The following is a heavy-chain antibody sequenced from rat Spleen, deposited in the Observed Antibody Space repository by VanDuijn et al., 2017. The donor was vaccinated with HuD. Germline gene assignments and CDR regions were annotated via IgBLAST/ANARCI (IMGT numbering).Heavy chain of an antibody. CDR3: ARQENGGYPYY. V-gene: IGHV5-7*01. CDR2: ISYDGSST. CDR1: GFTFSDYN. D-gene: IGHD1-11*01. J-gene: IGHJ2*01. Sequence: EVQLVESGGGLVQPGRSLKLSCAASGFTFSDYNMAWVRQAPKKGLEWVATISYDGSSTYYRDSVKGRFTISRDNAKSTLYLQMDSLRSEDTATYYCARQENGGYPYYWGQGVMVTVSS.